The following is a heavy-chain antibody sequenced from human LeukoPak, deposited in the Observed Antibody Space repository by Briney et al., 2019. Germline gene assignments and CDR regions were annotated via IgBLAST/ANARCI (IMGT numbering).Heavy chain of an antibody. CDR1: GFTFSSYA. Sequence: GGSLRLSCAASGFTFSSYAMSWVRQAPGKGLEWVSAISGSGGSTYYADSVKGRFTISRDNSKNTLYLQMNSLRAEDTAVYYCTKDYHYYGSGSYLTDYWGQGTLVTVSS. CDR2: ISGSGGST. V-gene: IGHV3-23*01. D-gene: IGHD3-10*01. CDR3: TKDYHYYGSGSYLTDY. J-gene: IGHJ4*02.